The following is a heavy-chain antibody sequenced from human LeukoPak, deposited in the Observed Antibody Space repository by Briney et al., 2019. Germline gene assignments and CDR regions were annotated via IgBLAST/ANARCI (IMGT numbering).Heavy chain of an antibody. Sequence: GGSLRLSCVASGFTFSSNYMSWVRQAPGKGLEWVSVIYSGGSTYYADSVKGRFTISRHNSKNTLYLQMNSLRAEDTAVYYCARGDGYNDDNWFDPWGQGTLVTVSS. D-gene: IGHD5-24*01. CDR1: GFTFSSNY. V-gene: IGHV3-53*04. J-gene: IGHJ5*02. CDR2: IYSGGST. CDR3: ARGDGYNDDNWFDP.